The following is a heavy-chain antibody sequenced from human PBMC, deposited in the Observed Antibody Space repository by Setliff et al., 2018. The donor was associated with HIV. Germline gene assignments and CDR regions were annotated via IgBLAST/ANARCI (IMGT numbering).Heavy chain of an antibody. CDR1: GYSISSGYY. CDR2: IYHSGGT. V-gene: IGHV4-38-2*01. D-gene: IGHD3-3*01. J-gene: IGHJ4*02. CDR3: ARVPFTTGFDY. Sequence: SETLSLTCAVSGYSISSGYYWGWIRQPPGRGLEWIGNIYHSGGTHYNPSLRSRVTISVDTYKNHFSLKLSSVTAADTAVFYCARVPFTTGFDYWGQGILVTVSS.